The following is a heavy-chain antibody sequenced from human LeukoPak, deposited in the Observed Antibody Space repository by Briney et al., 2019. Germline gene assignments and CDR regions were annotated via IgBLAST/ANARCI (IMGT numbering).Heavy chain of an antibody. J-gene: IGHJ4*02. CDR1: GYTFTSYG. CDR3: ARDRGEYSSGWYYSYRYYFDY. Sequence: GASVKVSCKASGYTFTSYGISGVRQAPGQGLEWMGWISAYNGNTNYAQKLQGRVTMTTDTSTSTAYMELRSLRSDDTAVYYCARDRGEYSSGWYYSYRYYFDYWGQGTLVTVTS. V-gene: IGHV1-18*01. CDR2: ISAYNGNT. D-gene: IGHD6-19*01.